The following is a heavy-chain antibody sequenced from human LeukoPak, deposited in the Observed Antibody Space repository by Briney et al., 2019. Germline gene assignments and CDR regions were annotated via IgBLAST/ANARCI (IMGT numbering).Heavy chain of an antibody. Sequence: GGSLRLSCAASGFTFSNAWMSWVRQAPGKGLEWVGRIKSKADGGTTDYAAPVKGRFTISRDDSKNTLFLQMNSLKTEDTAVYSCTATGPNHSNFGFDPWGQGTLVTVSS. D-gene: IGHD2/OR15-2a*01. J-gene: IGHJ5*02. CDR1: GFTFSNAW. V-gene: IGHV3-15*01. CDR2: IKSKADGGTT. CDR3: TATGPNHSNFGFDP.